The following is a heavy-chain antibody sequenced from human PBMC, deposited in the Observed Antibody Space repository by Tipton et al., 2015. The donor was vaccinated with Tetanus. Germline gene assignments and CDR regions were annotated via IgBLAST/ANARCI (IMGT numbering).Heavy chain of an antibody. CDR3: AREDFVSGWRGMDV. D-gene: IGHD6-19*01. CDR1: GFSLSAYW. V-gene: IGHV3-74*01. CDR2: ISYDGTYT. Sequence: GSLRLSCAASGFSLSAYWVHWVRQAPGKGLVWVSRISYDGTYTDYADSVKGRFIISRDNAKNTLYLQVNSLRADDTAVYYCAREDFVSGWRGMDVWGQGTTVTVSS. J-gene: IGHJ6*02.